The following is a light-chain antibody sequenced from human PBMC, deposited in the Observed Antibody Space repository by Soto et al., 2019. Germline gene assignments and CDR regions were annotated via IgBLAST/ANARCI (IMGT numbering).Light chain of an antibody. J-gene: IGKJ5*01. CDR2: GAS. CDR3: QQYGISIT. CDR1: QSISIN. Sequence: EFVMTQSPATLSVSPGERVALSCRASQSISINLAWIQQKPGQGPRLLMIGASTRATGVPDRFSGSGSGTDFTLTISRLEPEDFAVFYCQQYGISITFGQGTRLEIK. V-gene: IGKV3-20*01.